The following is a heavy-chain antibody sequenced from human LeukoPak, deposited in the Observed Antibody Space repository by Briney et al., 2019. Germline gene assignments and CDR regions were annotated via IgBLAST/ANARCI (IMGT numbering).Heavy chain of an antibody. V-gene: IGHV4-39*07. D-gene: IGHD6-13*01. CDR1: GGSISSSSNY. Sequence: PSETLSLTCTVSGGSISSSSNYWGWIRQPPGKGLEWIGSIYYSGSTYYNPSLKSRVTISVDTSKNQFSLKLSSVTAADTAVYYCARSGSSSWYGALKYYYYYMDVWGKGTTVTISS. CDR3: ARSGSSSWYGALKYYYYYMDV. CDR2: IYYSGST. J-gene: IGHJ6*03.